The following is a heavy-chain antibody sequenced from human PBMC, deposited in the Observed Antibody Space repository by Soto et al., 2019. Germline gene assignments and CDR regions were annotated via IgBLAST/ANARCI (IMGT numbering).Heavy chain of an antibody. D-gene: IGHD3-22*01. CDR1: DSPISSFY. Sequence: QVQLQESGPGLVKPSETLSLTCSVSDSPISSFYWGWFRQPPGQGLEWVGYVYYTGTTTYHTSLKSRVTISLDTSKSHFSLKLRSVTAAYTAVYYCARLGGHYKAFDRWGQGTLVTVS. CDR3: ARLGGHYKAFDR. J-gene: IGHJ4*01. V-gene: IGHV4-59*08. CDR2: VYYTGTT.